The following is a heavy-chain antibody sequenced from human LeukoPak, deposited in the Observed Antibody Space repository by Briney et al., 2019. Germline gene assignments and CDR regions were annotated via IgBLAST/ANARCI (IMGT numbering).Heavy chain of an antibody. CDR2: IYSGGST. CDR3: VKSKGFASALYWYFDL. J-gene: IGHJ2*01. CDR1: GFTVSSNY. D-gene: IGHD3-10*01. Sequence: GGSLRLSCAASGFTVSSNYMSWVRQAPGKGLEWVSVIYSGGSTYYADSVKGRFTISRDNSKNTLYLQMNSLRAEDTALYYCVKSKGFASALYWYFDLWGRGTLVTVSS. V-gene: IGHV3-53*05.